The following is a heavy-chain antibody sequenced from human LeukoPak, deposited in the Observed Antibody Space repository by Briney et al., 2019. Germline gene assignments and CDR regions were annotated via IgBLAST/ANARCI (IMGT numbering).Heavy chain of an antibody. CDR2: ISSSGGTT. CDR3: AKAGIAVPATPEY. V-gene: IGHV3-23*01. CDR1: GFTFSSYA. J-gene: IGHJ4*02. D-gene: IGHD6-19*01. Sequence: GGSLRLSRAASGFTFSSYAMNWVRQAPGKGLEWVSVISSSGGTTYYSDSVEGRFIISRDNSKNTLYLQMNSLRAEDTAVYYCAKAGIAVPATPEYCGQGTQVTVSS.